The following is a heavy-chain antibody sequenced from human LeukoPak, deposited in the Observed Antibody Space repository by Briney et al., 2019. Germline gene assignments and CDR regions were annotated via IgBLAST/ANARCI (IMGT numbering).Heavy chain of an antibody. CDR1: GFTSSTSN. V-gene: IGHV3-48*02. CDR2: ISSGGTTI. D-gene: IGHD2-15*01. Sequence: GGSLRLSCAASGFTSSTSNMNWVRQAPGKGLEWVSYISSGGTTIYYADSVKGRFTISRDNTKNSLYLQMNSLIDEDTAVYYCARVRCSAGTCSYFDYWGQGTLVTVSS. CDR3: ARVRCSAGTCSYFDY. J-gene: IGHJ4*02.